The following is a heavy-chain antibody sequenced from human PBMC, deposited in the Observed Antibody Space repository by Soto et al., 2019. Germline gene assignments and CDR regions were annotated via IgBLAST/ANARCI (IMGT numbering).Heavy chain of an antibody. CDR2: IYYSGST. CDR1: GGSISSSSYY. D-gene: IGHD1-26*01. J-gene: IGHJ6*01. V-gene: IGHV4-39*01. CDR3: ARERGGRYYYYYGKDV. Sequence: SETLSLTCTVSGGSISSSSYYWGWIRQPPGQGLERIGSIYYSGSTYYNPSLKSRSTISVDASKSQFSLRLSHVPAADTAVYYCARERGGRYYYYYGKDVRGQVNTGTVSS.